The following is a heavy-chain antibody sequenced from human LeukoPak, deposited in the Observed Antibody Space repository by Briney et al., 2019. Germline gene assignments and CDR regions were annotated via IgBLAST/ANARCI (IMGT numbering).Heavy chain of an antibody. J-gene: IGHJ3*02. V-gene: IGHV1-24*01. CDR1: GYTVTALS. CDR3: VTGGAFDI. D-gene: IGHD3-10*01. CDR2: FDPEDGET. Sequence: GASVKVSCKVSGYTVTALSMHWVRQAPGKGLEWMGGFDPEDGETINAQKFQGRVTMTEDTSTNTANVELSSLRSEDTAVYYCVTGGAFDIWGQGTMVIVSS.